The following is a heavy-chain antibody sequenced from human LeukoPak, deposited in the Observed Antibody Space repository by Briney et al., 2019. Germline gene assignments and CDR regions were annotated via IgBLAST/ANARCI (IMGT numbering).Heavy chain of an antibody. V-gene: IGHV3-23*01. Sequence: GGSLRLSCAASGFTFSSYAMSWVRQAPGKGLEWVSAISGSGGSTYYADSVKGRFTISRDNSKNTLYLQMNSLRAGDTAVYYCAKDRDYDYVWGSYRSNYFDYWGQGTLVTVSS. CDR1: GFTFSSYA. CDR2: ISGSGGST. J-gene: IGHJ4*02. CDR3: AKDRDYDYVWGSYRSNYFDY. D-gene: IGHD3-16*02.